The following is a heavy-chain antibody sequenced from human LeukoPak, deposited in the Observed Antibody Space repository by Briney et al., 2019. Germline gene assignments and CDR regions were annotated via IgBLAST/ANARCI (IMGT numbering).Heavy chain of an antibody. Sequence: GGSLRLSCAASGFTFSSHGMNWVRQAPGKGLEWVSGISPSGGITYYTDSVKGRFTISRDNSKNTVSLQMNSLRGQDTAVYYCAKDDAWGRYKDWGQGTLVTVSS. J-gene: IGHJ1*01. D-gene: IGHD3-16*01. CDR3: AKDDAWGRYKD. CDR1: GFTFSSHG. V-gene: IGHV3-23*01. CDR2: ISPSGGIT.